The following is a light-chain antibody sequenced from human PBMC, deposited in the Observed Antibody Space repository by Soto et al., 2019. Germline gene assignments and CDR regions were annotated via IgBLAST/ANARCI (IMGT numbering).Light chain of an antibody. Sequence: EIVITQSPATLSVSPGKRATLSCRASQSVSSSYLAWYQQKPGQPPRLLIYDASSRPPGIPDKFSGSGSGTDFTLTISRLEPEDFAVYYCQQSATFGPGTKVDIK. CDR1: QSVSSSY. V-gene: IGKV3D-20*02. CDR3: QQSAT. CDR2: DAS. J-gene: IGKJ3*01.